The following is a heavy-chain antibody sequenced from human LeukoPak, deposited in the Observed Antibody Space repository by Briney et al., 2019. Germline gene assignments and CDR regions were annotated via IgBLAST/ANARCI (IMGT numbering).Heavy chain of an antibody. D-gene: IGHD6-13*01. CDR2: MNPNSGNT. CDR1: GYTFTSYD. Sequence: GASVKVSCKASGYTFTSYDINWLRQATGQGLEWMGWMNPNSGNTGYAQKFQGRIIVSRNTSISTAYMELSSLTSEDTAIYYCARIAAAGNRRLNYWGQGTLVTVAS. J-gene: IGHJ4*02. CDR3: ARIAAAGNRRLNY. V-gene: IGHV1-8*01.